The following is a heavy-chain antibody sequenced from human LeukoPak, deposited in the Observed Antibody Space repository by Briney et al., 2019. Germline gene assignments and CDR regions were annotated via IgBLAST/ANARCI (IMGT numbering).Heavy chain of an antibody. V-gene: IGHV1-2*02. J-gene: IGHJ4*02. CDR2: IKPDSGSS. CDR3: ARAPVPIAVAGLYYFDY. CDR1: GYTFTAYY. Sequence: ASVKVSCKASGYTFTAYYIHWLRQAPGQGPEWMGWIKPDSGSSHYAQKFQGRVTMTRDTSSNSAYMDLTRLKSDDTAVYYCARAPVPIAVAGLYYFDYWGQGALVTVSS. D-gene: IGHD6-19*01.